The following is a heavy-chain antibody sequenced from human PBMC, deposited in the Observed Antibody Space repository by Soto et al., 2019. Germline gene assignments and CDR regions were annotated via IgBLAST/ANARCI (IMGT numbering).Heavy chain of an antibody. J-gene: IGHJ4*02. Sequence: QVQLVESGGGVVQPGRSLRLSCAASGFTFSNYGMHWVRQTPGRGLEGVAVIWFDGRNIAYRESVKGRFTVSRDDSKNMLYLEMDSLGVEDTDVYYCARDEIQVWSYVGSFDYWGQGTLVTVSS. V-gene: IGHV3-33*01. CDR2: IWFDGRNI. CDR1: GFTFSNYG. D-gene: IGHD5-18*01. CDR3: ARDEIQVWSYVGSFDY.